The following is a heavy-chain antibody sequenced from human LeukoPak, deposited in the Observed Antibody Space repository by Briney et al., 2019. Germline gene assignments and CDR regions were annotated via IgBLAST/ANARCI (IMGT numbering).Heavy chain of an antibody. CDR3: AKDIGYGSGSYIDY. CDR1: GFTFSSYA. D-gene: IGHD3-10*01. V-gene: IGHV3-9*01. CDR2: ISWNSGSI. J-gene: IGHJ4*02. Sequence: AGGSLRLSCAASGFTFSSYAMSWVRQAPGKGLEWVSGISWNSGSIGYADSVKGRFTISRDNAKNSLYLQMNSLRAEDTALYYCAKDIGYGSGSYIDYWGQGTLVTVSS.